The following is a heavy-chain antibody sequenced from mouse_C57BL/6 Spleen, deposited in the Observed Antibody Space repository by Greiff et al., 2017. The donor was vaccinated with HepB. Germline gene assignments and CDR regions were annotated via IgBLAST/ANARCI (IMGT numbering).Heavy chain of an antibody. Sequence: QVQLQQPGAELVKPGASVKLSCKASGYTFTSYWMQWVKQRPGQGLEWIGEIDPSDSYTNYNQKFKGKATLTVDTSSSTAYMQLSSLTSEDSAVYYCARVGDGSSPWFAYWGQGTLVTVSA. CDR2: IDPSDSYT. V-gene: IGHV1-50*01. J-gene: IGHJ3*01. D-gene: IGHD1-1*01. CDR1: GYTFTSYW. CDR3: ARVGDGSSPWFAY.